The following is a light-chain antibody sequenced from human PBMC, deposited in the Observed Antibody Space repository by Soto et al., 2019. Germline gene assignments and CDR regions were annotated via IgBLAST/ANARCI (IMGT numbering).Light chain of an antibody. CDR1: SSDVAGYIY. CDR2: EVS. V-gene: IGLV2-14*01. CDR3: SSYSSSNTLYV. Sequence: QSVLTQPASVSGSPGQSITISCTGTSSDVAGYIYVSWYQQHPGKAPKLMIFEVSNRPSGVSNRFSGSKSGNTAFLTISGPPAEDEADYYCSSYSSSNTLYVFGTGTKLTVL. J-gene: IGLJ1*01.